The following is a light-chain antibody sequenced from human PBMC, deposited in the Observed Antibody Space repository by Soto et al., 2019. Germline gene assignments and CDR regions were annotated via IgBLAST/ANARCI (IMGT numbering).Light chain of an antibody. CDR2: DVS. CDR3: QQYNNWPPAT. J-gene: IGKJ1*01. CDR1: QSVGSF. Sequence: EIVLTRSPATLSLSPGERATLSCRASQSVGSFLAWYQQKPGQAPRLLIHDVSTRATGIPARFSGSGSGTEFTLTISSLQSEDFAVYYCQQYNNWPPATFGQGTKVDIK. V-gene: IGKV3D-15*01.